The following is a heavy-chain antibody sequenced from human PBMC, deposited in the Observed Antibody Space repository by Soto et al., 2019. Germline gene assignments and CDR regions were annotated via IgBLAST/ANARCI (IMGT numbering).Heavy chain of an antibody. J-gene: IGHJ6*02. CDR2: INPKSGGT. D-gene: IGHD2-8*01. CDR1: GYSFTDYH. Sequence: GASVKVSCKASGYSFTDYHIHWVRQAPGEWIAWVGRINPKSGGTSTAQKFQGWVTMTTDTSISTASMELTRLTSDDTAIYYCARGDSTDCSNGVCSFFYNHDMDVWGQGTTVTVSS. CDR3: ARGDSTDCSNGVCSFFYNHDMDV. V-gene: IGHV1-2*04.